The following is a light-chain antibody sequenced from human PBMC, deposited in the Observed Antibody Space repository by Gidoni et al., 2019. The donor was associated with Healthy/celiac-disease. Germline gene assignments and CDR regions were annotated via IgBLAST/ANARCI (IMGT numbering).Light chain of an antibody. Sequence: ELVFTQSPATLSLSPGERPTLSCRASQSVSSYLAWYQQKPGQAPRLLIYDASNRATGIPARCSGSGSGTDFTLTISSLEPEDFAVYYCQQRSNWHPITFGQGTRLEIK. V-gene: IGKV3-11*01. J-gene: IGKJ5*01. CDR1: QSVSSY. CDR3: QQRSNWHPIT. CDR2: DAS.